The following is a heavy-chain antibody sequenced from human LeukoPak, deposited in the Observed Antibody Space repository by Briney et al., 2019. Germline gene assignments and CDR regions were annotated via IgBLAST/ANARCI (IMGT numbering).Heavy chain of an antibody. D-gene: IGHD3-22*01. J-gene: IGHJ4*02. CDR1: GFTFSRFG. CDR3: ARDISPDDSSGYFPFFDY. V-gene: IGHV3-48*04. Sequence: GGSLRLSCEASGFTFSRFGMNWVRQAPGKGLEWISFISPSSSSMYFADSVQGRFTISRDNAKNSLYLQMNSLRAEDTAVYYCARDISPDDSSGYFPFFDYWGQGTLVTVSS. CDR2: ISPSSSSM.